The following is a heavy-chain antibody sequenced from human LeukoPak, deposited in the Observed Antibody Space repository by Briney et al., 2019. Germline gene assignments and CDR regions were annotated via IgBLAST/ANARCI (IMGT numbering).Heavy chain of an antibody. CDR2: ISAYNGNT. CDR1: GYTFTSYG. Sequence: GASVKVSCKASGYTFTSYGISWVRQAPGQGLEWMGWISAYNGNTNYAQKLQGRVTMTTDTSTSTAYMELRSLRSDDTAVYYCARDITMVRGAESNDNWFDPWGQGTLVTVSS. J-gene: IGHJ5*02. V-gene: IGHV1-18*01. D-gene: IGHD3-10*01. CDR3: ARDITMVRGAESNDNWFDP.